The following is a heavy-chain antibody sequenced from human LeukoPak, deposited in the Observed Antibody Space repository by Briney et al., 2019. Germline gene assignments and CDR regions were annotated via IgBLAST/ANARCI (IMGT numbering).Heavy chain of an antibody. CDR1: GGSFSGYY. CDR3: ARGEDIAAAGNYSDY. D-gene: IGHD6-13*01. V-gene: IGHV4-34*01. CDR2: IYHSGST. Sequence: KPSETLSLTCAVYGGSFSGYYWSWIRQPPGKGLEWIGEIYHSGSTNYNPSLKSRVTISVDTSKNQFSLKLSSVTAADTAVYYCARGEDIAAAGNYSDYWGQGTLVTVSS. J-gene: IGHJ4*02.